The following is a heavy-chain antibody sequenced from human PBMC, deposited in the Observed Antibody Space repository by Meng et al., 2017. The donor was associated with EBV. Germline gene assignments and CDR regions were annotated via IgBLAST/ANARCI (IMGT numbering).Heavy chain of an antibody. CDR2: IRSKTDDGPI. CDR3: TTDEEGSRF. J-gene: IGHJ4*02. V-gene: IGHV3-15*01. D-gene: IGHD3-10*01. Sequence: LVGAGGGLVKPGWSLRLSCAVSGFIFRNAWMNWVRQAPGKGLEWVGRIRSKTDDGPIDYAAPVKGRFSISRDDSKDTLHLQMNSLKTEDTAMYYCTTDEEGSRFWGQGTLVTVSS. CDR1: GFIFRNAW.